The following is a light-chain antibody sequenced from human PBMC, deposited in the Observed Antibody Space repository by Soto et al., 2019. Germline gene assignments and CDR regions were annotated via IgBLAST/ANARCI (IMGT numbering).Light chain of an antibody. CDR3: QTWGTGIQV. CDR1: SGHSSYA. Sequence: QLVLTQSPSASASLGASVKLTCTLSSGHSSYAIAWQQQQPEKGPRYFMKLNSDGSHSKGDGIPDRFSGSSSGAERYLTISSLQSEDEADYYCQTWGTGIQVFGTGTKLTVL. J-gene: IGLJ1*01. CDR2: LNSDGSH. V-gene: IGLV4-69*01.